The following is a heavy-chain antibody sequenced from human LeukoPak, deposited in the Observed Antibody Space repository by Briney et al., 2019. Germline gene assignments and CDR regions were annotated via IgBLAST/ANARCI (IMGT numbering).Heavy chain of an antibody. J-gene: IGHJ2*01. CDR2: ISYDGSNK. CDR3: VRGLSGVSSWYFDL. V-gene: IGHV3-30*14. D-gene: IGHD7-27*01. Sequence: GGSLRLSCAASGFTVSNSYMSWVRQAPGKGLEWVAVISYDGSNKYYADSVKGRFTISRDISKNTLYLQMNDLGAEDTALYYCVRGLSGVSSWYFDLWGRGTLVSVSS. CDR1: GFTVSNSY.